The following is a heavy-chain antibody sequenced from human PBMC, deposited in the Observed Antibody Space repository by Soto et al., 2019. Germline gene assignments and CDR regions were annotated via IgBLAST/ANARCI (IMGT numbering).Heavy chain of an antibody. CDR2: IDPSDSYT. D-gene: IGHD6-13*01. V-gene: IGHV5-10-1*03. CDR3: AGRRIAAAGTSGMDV. J-gene: IGHJ6*02. CDR1: GYSFTSYW. Sequence: EVQLVQSGAEVKKPGESLRISCKGSGYSFTSYWISWVRQMPGKGLEWMGRIDPSDSYTNYSPSFQGHVTISADKSISTAYLQWSSLKASDTAMYYCAGRRIAAAGTSGMDVWGQGTTVTVSS.